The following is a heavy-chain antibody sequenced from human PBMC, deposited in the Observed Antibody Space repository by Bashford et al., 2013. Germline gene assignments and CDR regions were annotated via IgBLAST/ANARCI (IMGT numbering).Heavy chain of an antibody. CDR2: FYYSGST. V-gene: IGHV4-59*01. CDR1: GGSISSSY. CDR3: AAGSTIFGVALPYYFDH. J-gene: IGHJ4*02. D-gene: IGHD3-3*01. Sequence: SETLSLTCTVSGGSISSSYWSWIRQPPGKGLEWIGYFYYSGSTYYNPSLRSRVTISVDTSKNQFSLRLTSVTTADAAVYYCAAGSTIFGVALPYYFDHWGQGTLVTVSS.